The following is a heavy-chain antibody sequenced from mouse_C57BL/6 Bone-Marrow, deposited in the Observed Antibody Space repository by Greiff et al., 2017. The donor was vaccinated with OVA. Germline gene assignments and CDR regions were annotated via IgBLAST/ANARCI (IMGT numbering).Heavy chain of an antibody. Sequence: QVQLQQSGAELVMPGASVKLSCKASGYTFTSYWMHWVKQRPGQGLEWIGEIDPSDSYTNYNQKFKGKSTLTVDKSSSTAYMQLSSLTSEDSAVYYCARRLFYYAMDYWGQGTSVTVSS. CDR2: IDPSDSYT. V-gene: IGHV1-69*01. CDR3: ARRLFYYAMDY. CDR1: GYTFTSYW. J-gene: IGHJ4*01. D-gene: IGHD1-1*02.